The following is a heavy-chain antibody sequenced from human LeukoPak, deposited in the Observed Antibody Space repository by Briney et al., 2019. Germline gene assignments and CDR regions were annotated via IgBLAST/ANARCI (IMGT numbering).Heavy chain of an antibody. CDR3: ARERTTKDTVVVPGARGFDP. V-gene: IGHV1-46*01. D-gene: IGHD2-2*01. CDR2: INPSGGST. CDR1: GYTFTSYY. J-gene: IGHJ5*02. Sequence: ASVKVSCKASGYTFTSYYMHWVRQAPGQGLEWVGIINPSGGSTSYAQKFQGRVTMTRDTSTSTVYMELSSLRSEDTAVYYCARERTTKDTVVVPGARGFDPWGQGTLVTVSS.